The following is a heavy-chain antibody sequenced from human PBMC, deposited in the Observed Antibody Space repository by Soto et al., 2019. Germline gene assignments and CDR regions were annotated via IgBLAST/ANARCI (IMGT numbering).Heavy chain of an antibody. V-gene: IGHV4-34*01. J-gene: IGHJ3*02. CDR2: INLSGST. CDR1: GGSFSGYY. CDR3: ARGGRILYDFWSGYHDAFDI. D-gene: IGHD3-3*01. Sequence: QVQLQQWGAGLLKPSETLSLTCAVYGGSFSGYYWNWIRQPPGKGLECIGEINLSGSTSYNPSLKSRVTISVDTSKNQFSLKLSSATAADTAVYYCARGGRILYDFWSGYHDAFDIWGQGTMVTVSS.